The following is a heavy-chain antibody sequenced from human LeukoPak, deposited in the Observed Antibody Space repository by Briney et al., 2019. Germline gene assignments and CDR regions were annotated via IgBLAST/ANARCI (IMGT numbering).Heavy chain of an antibody. J-gene: IGHJ4*02. Sequence: PGGSLRLSCAASGFTFSTYSMNWVRQAPGKGLEWVSSITSSTNYIYYSDSVKGRFTISRDNAKNSLYLQMNSLRAEDTAVYYCARDRYSGGSCYDYWGQGTLVTVSS. CDR3: ARDRYSGGSCYDY. CDR1: GFTFSTYS. D-gene: IGHD2-15*01. CDR2: ITSSTNYI. V-gene: IGHV3-21*01.